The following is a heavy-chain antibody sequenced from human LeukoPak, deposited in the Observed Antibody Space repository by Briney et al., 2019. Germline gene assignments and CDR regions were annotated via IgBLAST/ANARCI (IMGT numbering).Heavy chain of an antibody. CDR3: ARGGAARPDY. D-gene: IGHD6-6*01. J-gene: IGHJ4*02. V-gene: IGHV3-48*01. CDR1: GFTFDDYG. Sequence: GGSLRLSCAASGFTFDDYGMDWVRQAPEKGLEWVSYISSSSSSIYYADSVKGRFTISRDNAKNSLFLQMNSLRAEDSAGYYCARGGAARPDYWGQGTLVTVSS. CDR2: ISSSSSSI.